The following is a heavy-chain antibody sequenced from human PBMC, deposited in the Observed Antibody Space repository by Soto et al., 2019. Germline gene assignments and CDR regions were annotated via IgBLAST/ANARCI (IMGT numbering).Heavy chain of an antibody. J-gene: IGHJ6*02. D-gene: IGHD2-21*02. CDR3: ASKVVTAMSTRDYYYGMDV. CDR1: GYTFTSYY. CDR2: INPSGGST. V-gene: IGHV1-46*01. Sequence: ASVKVSCKASGYTFTSYYMHWVRQAPGQGLEWMGIINPSGGSTSYAQKFQGRVNMTRDTSTSTVYMELSSLRSEDTAVYYCASKVVTAMSTRDYYYGMDVWGQGTTVTVSS.